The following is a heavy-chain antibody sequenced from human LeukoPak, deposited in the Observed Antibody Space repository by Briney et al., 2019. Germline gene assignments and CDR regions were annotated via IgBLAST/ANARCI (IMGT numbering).Heavy chain of an antibody. J-gene: IGHJ6*03. V-gene: IGHV1-69*13. Sequence: ASVKVSCKASGGTFSSYAISWVRQAPGQGLEWMGGIIPIFGTANYAQKFQGRVTITADESTSTAYMELSSLRSEDAAVYYCARDGTVTTNYYMDVWGKGTTVTVSS. CDR2: IIPIFGTA. CDR1: GGTFSSYA. D-gene: IGHD4-17*01. CDR3: ARDGTVTTNYYMDV.